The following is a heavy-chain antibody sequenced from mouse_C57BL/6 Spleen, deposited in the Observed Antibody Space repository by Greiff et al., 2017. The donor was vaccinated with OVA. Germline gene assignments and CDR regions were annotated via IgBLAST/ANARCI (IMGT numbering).Heavy chain of an antibody. Sequence: QVQLQQSGAELVKPGASVKLSCKASGYTFTSYWMQWVKQRPGQGLEWIGEIDPSDSYTNYNQKFKGKATLTVDTSSSTAYMQLSSLTSEDSAVYYCARWARYAMDYWGQGTSVTVSS. V-gene: IGHV1-50*01. J-gene: IGHJ4*01. CDR2: IDPSDSYT. CDR1: GYTFTSYW. CDR3: ARWARYAMDY.